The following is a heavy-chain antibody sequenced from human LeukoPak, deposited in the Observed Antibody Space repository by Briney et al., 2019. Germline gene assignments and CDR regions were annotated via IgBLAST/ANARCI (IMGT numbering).Heavy chain of an antibody. CDR3: ARVRGYSYGPYPYYYYGMDV. CDR1: GFTFSSYW. CDR2: IKQDGSEK. Sequence: PGGSLRLSCAASGFTFSSYWMSWVRQAPGKGLEWVANIKQDGSEKYYVDSVKGRFTISRDNAKNSLYLQMNSLRAEDTAVYYCARVRGYSYGPYPYYYYGMDVWGKGTTVTVSS. J-gene: IGHJ6*04. D-gene: IGHD5-18*01. V-gene: IGHV3-7*03.